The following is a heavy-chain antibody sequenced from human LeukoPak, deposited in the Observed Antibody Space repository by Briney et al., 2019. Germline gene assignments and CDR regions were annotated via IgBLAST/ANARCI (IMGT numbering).Heavy chain of an antibody. J-gene: IGHJ4*02. CDR3: ARGQGTVTTH. Sequence: PSETLSLTCAVSGGSFSGYYWTWIRQPPGKGLEWIGEINHSGSANYDPSLKSRVTISLDTSKNQFSLKLTSVTAADTAVYYCARGQGTVTTHWGQGTLVTVSS. V-gene: IGHV4-34*01. CDR1: GGSFSGYY. CDR2: INHSGSA. D-gene: IGHD4-17*01.